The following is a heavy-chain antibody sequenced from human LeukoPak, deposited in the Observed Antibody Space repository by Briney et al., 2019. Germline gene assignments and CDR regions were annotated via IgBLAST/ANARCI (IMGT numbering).Heavy chain of an antibody. V-gene: IGHV4-34*01. D-gene: IGHD3-9*01. CDR1: GGSFSGYY. CDR2: INHSGST. Sequence: PSETLSLTCAVYGGSFSGYYWSWIRQPPGKGLEWIGEINHSGSTNYNPSLKSRVTISVDTSKNQFSLKLSSVTAADTAVYYCARAPDPNYDILTGYYPDTFDYWGQGTLVTVSS. J-gene: IGHJ4*02. CDR3: ARAPDPNYDILTGYYPDTFDY.